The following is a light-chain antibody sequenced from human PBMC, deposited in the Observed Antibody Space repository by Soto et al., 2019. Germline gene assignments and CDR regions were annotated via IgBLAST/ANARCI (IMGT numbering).Light chain of an antibody. V-gene: IGKV1-12*01. Sequence: DTQMTQSPSSVSASAGDRVTITCRASQDISRWLAWYQQKPGKAPKLLIYTASNLQSGVPSRFSGSGSGTDFTLTISSLQPEDFATYYCQQANSFPLTFGGGTKVEIK. J-gene: IGKJ4*01. CDR3: QQANSFPLT. CDR1: QDISRW. CDR2: TAS.